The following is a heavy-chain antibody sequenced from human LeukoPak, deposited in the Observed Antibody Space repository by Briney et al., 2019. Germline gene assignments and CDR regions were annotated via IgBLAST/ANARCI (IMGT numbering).Heavy chain of an antibody. J-gene: IGHJ5*02. D-gene: IGHD2-2*01. CDR1: GYTFTIYT. CDR2: INAGNGNT. V-gene: IGHV1-3*01. Sequence: GASVTVSFKASGYTFTIYTMHRVRQAPGQRGEWMGWINAGNGNTKYSQKFQGRVTITRDTSASTAYMELSILRSEDTAMYYGARILGYCSSTSCYDWFDPWGQGTLVTVSS. CDR3: ARILGYCSSTSCYDWFDP.